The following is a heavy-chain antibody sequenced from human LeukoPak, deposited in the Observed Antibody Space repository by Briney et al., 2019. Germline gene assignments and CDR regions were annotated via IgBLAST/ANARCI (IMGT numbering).Heavy chain of an antibody. Sequence: GGSLRLSCAASGFTFRNYAMSWVRQAPGKGLEWVSSINTSGGTTYYADSVKGRFTISRDNSKNTLYPQMNRLRAEETAVYYCAKVYDSSGYYYSSWGQGTLVTVSS. CDR1: GFTFRNYA. J-gene: IGHJ4*02. CDR3: AKVYDSSGYYYSS. CDR2: INTSGGTT. D-gene: IGHD3-22*01. V-gene: IGHV3-23*01.